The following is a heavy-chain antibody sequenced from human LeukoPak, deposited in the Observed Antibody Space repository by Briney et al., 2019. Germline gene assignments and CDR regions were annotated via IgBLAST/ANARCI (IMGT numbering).Heavy chain of an antibody. CDR2: IIPIFGTA. CDR1: GGTFSSYA. D-gene: IGHD1-26*01. Sequence: SVKVSCKASGGTFSSYAISWVRQAPGQGLEWMGGIIPIFGTANYAQKFQGRVTITADESTSTAYMELSSLRSEDTAVYYCAKKGATTGDFDYWGQGTLVTVSS. CDR3: AKKGATTGDFDY. J-gene: IGHJ4*02. V-gene: IGHV1-69*13.